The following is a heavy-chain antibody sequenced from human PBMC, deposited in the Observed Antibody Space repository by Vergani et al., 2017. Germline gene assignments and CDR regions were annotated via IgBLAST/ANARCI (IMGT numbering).Heavy chain of an antibody. J-gene: IGHJ5*02. V-gene: IGHV4-4*07. CDR1: GASISSYF. CDR3: ARDQWDEDGPRGWFAP. CDR2: VHTDGTA. Sequence: VQLQESGPGLLKPSETLSLTCSVSGASISSYFWSWIRQPAGKGLEWLGCVHTDGTAYYNPSLRTRVRLSADLSQSQFSLKMTSLTAADTAVYFCARDQWDEDGPRGWFAPWGQGILVTVSS. D-gene: IGHD5-24*01.